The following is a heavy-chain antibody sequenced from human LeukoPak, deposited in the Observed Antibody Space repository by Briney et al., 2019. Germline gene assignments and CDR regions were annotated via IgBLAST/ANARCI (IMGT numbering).Heavy chain of an antibody. CDR2: ISGSGGST. CDR3: AGVKEYGSGSYYNEGSSFVDY. V-gene: IGHV3-23*01. CDR1: GFTFSSYA. J-gene: IGHJ4*02. Sequence: GGSLRLSCAGSGFTFSSYAMSWVRQAPGKGLEWVSAISGSGGSTHYADSVKGRFTISRDNSKNTLYLQMNSLRAEDTAVYYCAGVKEYGSGSYYNEGSSFVDYWGQGTLVTVSS. D-gene: IGHD3-10*01.